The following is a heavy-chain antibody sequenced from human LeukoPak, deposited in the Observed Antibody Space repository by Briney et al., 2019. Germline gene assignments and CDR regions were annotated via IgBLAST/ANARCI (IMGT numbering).Heavy chain of an antibody. D-gene: IGHD6-19*01. CDR1: GYTFISYG. J-gene: IGHJ4*02. CDR2: ISAYNGNT. Sequence: GASVKVSCKASGYTFISYGISWVRQAPGQGLEWMGWISAYNGNTNYAQKLQGRVTMTTDTSTSTAYMELRSLRPDDTAVYYCARVGWYSSGWYVGYWGQGTLVTVSS. V-gene: IGHV1-18*01. CDR3: ARVGWYSSGWYVGY.